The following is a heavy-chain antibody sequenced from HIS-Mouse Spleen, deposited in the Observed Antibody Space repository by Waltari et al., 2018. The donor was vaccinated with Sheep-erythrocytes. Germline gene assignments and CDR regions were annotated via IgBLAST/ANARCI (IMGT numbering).Heavy chain of an antibody. D-gene: IGHD3-3*01. CDR2: FNPNIGGT. Sequence: QVQLVQSGAEVKKPGASVKVSCKASGYTFTGYYMHWVRQAPGQGLGWMGWFNPNIGGTNYAQKLQGRGTRTRDTSISTAYMELSRLRSDDTAVYYCARGYYDFWSGSALGAFDIWGQGTMVTVSS. CDR3: ARGYYDFWSGSALGAFDI. CDR1: GYTFTGYY. V-gene: IGHV1-2*02. J-gene: IGHJ3*02.